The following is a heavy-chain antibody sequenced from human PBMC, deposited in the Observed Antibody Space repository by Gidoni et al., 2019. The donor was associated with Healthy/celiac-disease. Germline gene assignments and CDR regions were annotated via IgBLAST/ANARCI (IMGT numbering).Heavy chain of an antibody. J-gene: IGHJ2*01. Sequence: EVQLVQSGAEVKKPGESLRISCKGSGYSFTSYWISWVRQMPGKGLEWMGRIDPSDSYTNYSPSFQGHVTISADKSISTANLQWSSLKASDTAMYYCARAPPSQTNDYSNEWYFDLWGRGTLVTVSS. D-gene: IGHD4-4*01. V-gene: IGHV5-10-1*03. CDR3: ARAPPSQTNDYSNEWYFDL. CDR2: IDPSDSYT. CDR1: GYSFTSYW.